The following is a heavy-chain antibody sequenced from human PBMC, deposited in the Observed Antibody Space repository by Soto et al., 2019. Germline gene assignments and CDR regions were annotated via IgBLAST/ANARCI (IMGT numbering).Heavy chain of an antibody. CDR2: INTDGSDT. Sequence: GGSQRLSCAASGFIFSSDWLHWVRQAPGGGLVWVSRINTDGSDTSYADSVKGRFTISRDNSKNTLYLQMNSLRAEDTAVYYCAREIVVVIGGSYYYYGMDVWGQGTTVTVSS. J-gene: IGHJ6*02. D-gene: IGHD2-15*01. V-gene: IGHV3-74*01. CDR3: AREIVVVIGGSYYYYGMDV. CDR1: GFIFSSDW.